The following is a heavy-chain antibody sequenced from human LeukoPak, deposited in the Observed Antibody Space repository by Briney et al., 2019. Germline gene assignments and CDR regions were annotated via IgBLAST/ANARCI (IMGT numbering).Heavy chain of an antibody. D-gene: IGHD3-9*01. CDR2: TYYRSKWYN. V-gene: IGHV6-1*01. CDR1: GDSVSSNSAA. CDR3: AREVRDILTGYSQYYYYYYMDV. J-gene: IGHJ6*03. Sequence: SQTLSLTCAISGDSVSSNSAAWNWIRQSPSRGLEWLGRTYYRSKWYNDYAVSVKSRITINPDTSKNQFSLKLSSVTAADTAVYYCAREVRDILTGYSQYYYYYYMDVWGKGTTVTISS.